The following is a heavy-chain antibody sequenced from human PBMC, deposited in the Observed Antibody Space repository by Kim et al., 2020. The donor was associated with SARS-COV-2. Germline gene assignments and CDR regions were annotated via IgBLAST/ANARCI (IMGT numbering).Heavy chain of an antibody. D-gene: IGHD4-17*01. V-gene: IGHV3-23*01. Sequence: GGSLRLSCVVSGFTFSNHAMSWVRQAPGKGLEWVSGISGDSGNTYYADSVKGRFTISRDNSKNTLFLQMNSLRAEDTAIYYCATCLAWTTVPPRSFDLWGRGALVTVSS. CDR1: GFTFSNHA. CDR3: ATCLAWTTVPPRSFDL. J-gene: IGHJ2*01. CDR2: ISGDSGNT.